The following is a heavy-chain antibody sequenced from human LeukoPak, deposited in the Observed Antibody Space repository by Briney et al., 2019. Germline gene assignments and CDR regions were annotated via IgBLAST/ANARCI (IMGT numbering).Heavy chain of an antibody. D-gene: IGHD1-26*01. CDR3: AKDRWGQIEGASYY. V-gene: IGHV3-23*01. J-gene: IGHJ4*02. CDR1: GFTFSTYA. Sequence: GWSLRLSCAASGFTFSTYAMSWVRQAPGKGLERVSAISSSGGSTYHADSVKGRYTISRDNSKNTLYLQMNSLRAEDAAVYYCAKDRWGQIEGASYYWGQGILVTVSS. CDR2: ISSSGGST.